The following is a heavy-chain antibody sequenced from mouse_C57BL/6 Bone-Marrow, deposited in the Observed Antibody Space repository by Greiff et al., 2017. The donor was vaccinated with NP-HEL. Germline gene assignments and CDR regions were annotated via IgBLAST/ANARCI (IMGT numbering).Heavy chain of an antibody. V-gene: IGHV1-55*01. CDR2: IYPGSGST. Sequence: QVQLQQPGAELVKPGASVKMSCKASGYTFTSYWITWVKQRPGQGLEWIGDIYPGSGSTNYNEKFKGKATLTVDTSSSTAYMQLSSLTSEDSAVYYCARGRELRRAMDYWGQGTSVTVSS. D-gene: IGHD2-4*01. CDR1: GYTFTSYW. CDR3: ARGRELRRAMDY. J-gene: IGHJ4*01.